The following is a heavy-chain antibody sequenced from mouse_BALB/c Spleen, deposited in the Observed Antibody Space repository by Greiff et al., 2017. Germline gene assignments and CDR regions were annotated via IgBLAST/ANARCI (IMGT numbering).Heavy chain of an antibody. CDR3: ARAYGSYCWYFDV. CDR2: ISSGSSTI. CDR1: GFTFSSYG. D-gene: IGHD2-10*02. J-gene: IGHJ1*01. V-gene: IGHV5-17*02. Sequence: DVKLVESGGGLVKPGGSRKLSCAASGFTFSSYGMHWVRQAPEKGLEWVAYISSGSSTIYYADTVKGRFTISRDNPKTTLFLQMSSLTSEDTAMYYCARAYGSYCWYFDVWGAGTTVTVSS.